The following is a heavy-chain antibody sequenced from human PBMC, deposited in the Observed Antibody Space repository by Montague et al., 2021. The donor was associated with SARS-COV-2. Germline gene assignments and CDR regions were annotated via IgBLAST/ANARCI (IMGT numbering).Heavy chain of an antibody. CDR2: IYYSGXT. J-gene: IGHJ4*02. Sequence: SETLSLTCTVSGGSISGSSYFWGWIRQPPGKGLEWIGSIYYSGXTXYXXXXKXRVTISVDTSKNQFSLKLSSVTAADTAVFYCARKTSRGLTIFGVVTASYCFDYWGQGTLVTVSS. V-gene: IGHV4-39*01. D-gene: IGHD3-3*01. CDR3: ARKTSRGLTIFGVVTASYCFDY. CDR1: GGSISGSSYF.